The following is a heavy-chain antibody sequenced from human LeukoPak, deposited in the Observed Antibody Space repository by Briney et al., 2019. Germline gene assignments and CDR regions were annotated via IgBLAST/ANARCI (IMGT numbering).Heavy chain of an antibody. J-gene: IGHJ4*02. Sequence: SETLSLTCTVSGGSISNSSSYWGWIRQPPGKGLEWIGSIYYSGSTYYNPSLKSRVTISVDTSKNQFSLKLSSVTAADTAVYYCAKGYSISYWGQGTLVTVSS. CDR2: IYYSGST. CDR3: AKGYSISY. CDR1: GGSISNSSSY. V-gene: IGHV4-39*01. D-gene: IGHD6-13*01.